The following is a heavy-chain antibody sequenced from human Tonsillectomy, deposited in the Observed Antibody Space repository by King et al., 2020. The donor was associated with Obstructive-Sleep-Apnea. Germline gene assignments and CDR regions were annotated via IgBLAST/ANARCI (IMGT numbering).Heavy chain of an antibody. J-gene: IGHJ4*02. CDR1: GYSFTSYF. CDR3: AKEYSSSWSADY. D-gene: IGHD6-13*01. CDR2: IDPSDSYT. Sequence: VQLVESGAEVKKPGESLRISCQGSGYSFTSYFITWVRQMPGKGLEWMGRIDPSDSYTDYSPSFQGLVTISIDKSISTAYLQWSSLKASDTAMYYCAKEYSSSWSADYWGQGTLVTVSS. V-gene: IGHV5-10-1*03.